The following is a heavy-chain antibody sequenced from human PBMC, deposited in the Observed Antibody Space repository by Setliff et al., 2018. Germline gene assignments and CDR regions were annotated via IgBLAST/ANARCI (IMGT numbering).Heavy chain of an antibody. CDR3: AASPGGLAY. CDR1: GYTFTDYY. Sequence: ASVKVSCKASGYTFTDYYLHWVRQAPGQGPEWMGWMNPISGATKYAQRFQARVTMTRATSLTTAYMYLSRLTSDDTAVYYCAASPGGLAYWGQGTLVTVSS. CDR2: MNPISGAT. J-gene: IGHJ4*02. D-gene: IGHD3-10*01. V-gene: IGHV1-2*02.